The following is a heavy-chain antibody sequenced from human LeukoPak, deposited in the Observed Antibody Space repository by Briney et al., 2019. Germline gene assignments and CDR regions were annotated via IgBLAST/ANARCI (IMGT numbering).Heavy chain of an antibody. J-gene: IGHJ4*02. CDR2: IKSDGSST. Sequence: GGSLRLSCAASGFTFSSYWMHWVCQAPGKGLVWVSRIKSDGSSTRYADSVKGRFTISRDNAKNTLWLQMNSLRAEDTAVYYCATDLDYGGYSHFDFWGQGTLVTVSS. CDR3: ATDLDYGGYSHFDF. V-gene: IGHV3-74*01. D-gene: IGHD4-23*01. CDR1: GFTFSSYW.